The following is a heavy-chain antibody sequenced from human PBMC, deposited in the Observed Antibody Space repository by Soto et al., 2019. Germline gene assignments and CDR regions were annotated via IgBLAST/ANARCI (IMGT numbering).Heavy chain of an antibody. D-gene: IGHD2-8*01. V-gene: IGHV3-30-3*01. CDR1: GFTFSDYG. CDR2: ISYDGTNK. CDR3: ARALAKYCTTGVCYGLDY. Sequence: QVHLVESGGGVVQPGRSLRLSCAASGFTFSDYGLNWVRQAPGKGLEWLAFISYDGTNKYYADSVKGRFTISRDDSKNTLFLQVNSPRPEDTAVYYCARALAKYCTTGVCYGLDYWGQGTLVTVSS. J-gene: IGHJ4*02.